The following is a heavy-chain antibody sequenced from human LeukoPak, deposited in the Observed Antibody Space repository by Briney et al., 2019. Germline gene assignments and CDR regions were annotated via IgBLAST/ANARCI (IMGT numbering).Heavy chain of an antibody. V-gene: IGHV3-30*18. CDR3: AKEGTMSLFGLDH. CDR2: ISNDGSDT. Sequence: GGSLRLSCAASGFIFNRYGMHWVRQAPGKGLEWVAVISNDGSDTFHVDSVKGRFTISRVNSKNMLYLQMNSLRAEDTAVYYCAKEGTMSLFGLDHWGQGTLVTVSS. CDR1: GFIFNRYG. J-gene: IGHJ4*02. D-gene: IGHD3-10*02.